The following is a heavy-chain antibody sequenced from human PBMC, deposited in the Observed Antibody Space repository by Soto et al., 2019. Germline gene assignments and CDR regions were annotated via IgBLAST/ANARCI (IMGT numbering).Heavy chain of an antibody. CDR1: GGSMSNYY. CDR3: ARELPSIYEILTGHFDH. Sequence: SETLSLNCTVSGGSMSNYYWSWIRQPAGKGLEWIGRISTTGSTHYNPSLKSRVTLSIEMSKNQFSLKLNSVTAADSAVYYCARELPSIYEILTGHFDHWGQGTLVNVS. CDR2: ISTTGST. D-gene: IGHD3-9*01. J-gene: IGHJ4*02. V-gene: IGHV4-4*07.